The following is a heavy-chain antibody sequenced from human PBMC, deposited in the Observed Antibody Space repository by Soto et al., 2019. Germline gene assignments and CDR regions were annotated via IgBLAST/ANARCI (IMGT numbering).Heavy chain of an antibody. CDR3: ARVGTMIVVVIKTYYFDY. CDR1: GYTFTGYY. CDR2: INPNSGGT. V-gene: IGHV1-2*02. Sequence: ASVKVSCKASGYTFTGYYMHWVRQAPGQGLEWMGWINPNSGGTNYAQKFQGRVTMTRDTSISTAYMELSRLRSDDTAVYYCARVGTMIVVVIKTYYFDYWGKGTLGTVAS. D-gene: IGHD3-22*01. J-gene: IGHJ4*02.